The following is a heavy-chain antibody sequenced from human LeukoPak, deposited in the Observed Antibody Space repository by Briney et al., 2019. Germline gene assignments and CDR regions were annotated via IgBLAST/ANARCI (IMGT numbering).Heavy chain of an antibody. CDR3: ARRGVTTQYSFYAVAV. CDR2: IDAGSGNT. Sequence: ASVKVSCKASGYTFTSYAVHWVRQAPGQRPEWMGWIDAGSGNTGCSQEFQGRVTITRDTSASTAYMELSSLTSEDTAVYYCARRGVTTQYSFYAVAVWGQGTTVTVSS. CDR1: GYTFTSYA. J-gene: IGHJ6*02. V-gene: IGHV1-3*01. D-gene: IGHD2-21*02.